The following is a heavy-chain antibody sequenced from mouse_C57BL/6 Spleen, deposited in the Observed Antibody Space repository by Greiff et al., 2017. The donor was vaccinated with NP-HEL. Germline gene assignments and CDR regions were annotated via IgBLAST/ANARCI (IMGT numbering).Heavy chain of an antibody. J-gene: IGHJ2*01. CDR1: GYAFSSSW. V-gene: IGHV1-82*01. Sequence: QVQLKESGPELVKPGASVKISCKASGYAFSSSWMNWVKQRPGKGLEWIGRIYPGDGDTNYNGKFKGKATLTADKSSSTAYMQLSSLTSEDSAVYFCERNFYYGNFDYWGKGTTLTVSS. CDR2: IYPGDGDT. D-gene: IGHD2-1*01. CDR3: ERNFYYGNFDY.